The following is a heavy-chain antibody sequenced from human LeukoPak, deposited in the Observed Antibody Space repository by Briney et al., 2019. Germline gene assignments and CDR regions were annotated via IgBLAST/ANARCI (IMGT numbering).Heavy chain of an antibody. CDR3: ARDYGEHGSGWFDP. CDR1: GGSFSGYY. D-gene: IGHD4-17*01. Sequence: SETLSLTCAVYGGSFSGYYWSWIRQPPGKGLEWIGEINHSGSTYYNPSLKSRVTISVDTSKNQFSLKLSSVTAADTAVYYCARDYGEHGSGWFDPWGQGTLVTVSS. V-gene: IGHV4-34*09. J-gene: IGHJ5*02. CDR2: INHSGST.